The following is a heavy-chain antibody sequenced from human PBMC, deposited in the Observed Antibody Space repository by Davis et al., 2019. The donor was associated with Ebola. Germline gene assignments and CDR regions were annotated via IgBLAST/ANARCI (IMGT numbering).Heavy chain of an antibody. CDR2: INHSGST. J-gene: IGHJ5*02. CDR1: GGSFSGYY. V-gene: IGHV4-34*01. Sequence: SETLSLTCAVYGGSFSGYYWSWIRQPPGKGLEWIGEINHSGSTNYNPSLKSRVTISVDTSKNQFSLKLSSVTAADTAVYYCSTLGGVMYATQGYCRGGTCDDLWGQGTLVAVAS. D-gene: IGHD2-15*01. CDR3: STLGGVMYATQGYCRGGTCDDL.